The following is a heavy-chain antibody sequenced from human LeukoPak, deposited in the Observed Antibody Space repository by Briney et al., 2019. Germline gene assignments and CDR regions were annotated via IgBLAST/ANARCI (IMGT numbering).Heavy chain of an antibody. Sequence: PSETLSLTCTVSGGSISSYYWGWIRQPPGKGLEWIGSIYYSGSTYYNPSLKSRVTISVDTSKNQFSLKLSSVTAADTAVYYCARELLQWFDPWGQGTLVTVSS. J-gene: IGHJ5*02. D-gene: IGHD2-21*02. CDR3: ARELLQWFDP. CDR1: GGSISSYY. CDR2: IYYSGST. V-gene: IGHV4-39*07.